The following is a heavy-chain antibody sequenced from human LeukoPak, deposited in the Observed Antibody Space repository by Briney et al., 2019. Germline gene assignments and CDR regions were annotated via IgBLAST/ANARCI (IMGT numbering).Heavy chain of an antibody. V-gene: IGHV4-59*01. J-gene: IGHJ4*02. D-gene: IGHD3-10*01. CDR2: ISYIGST. Sequence: SETLSLTCTVSGGSISSYYWSWIRQPPGKGLEWIGYISYIGSTNYNPSLKSRVTISVDTSKNQFSLKLSSLTAADTAVYYCARANYYGSRSLDYWGQGTLVTVSS. CDR3: ARANYYGSRSLDY. CDR1: GGSISSYY.